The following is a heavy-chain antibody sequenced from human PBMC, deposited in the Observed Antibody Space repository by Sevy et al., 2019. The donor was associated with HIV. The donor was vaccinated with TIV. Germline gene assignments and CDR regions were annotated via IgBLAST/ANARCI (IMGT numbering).Heavy chain of an antibody. J-gene: IGHJ4*02. V-gene: IGHV3-11*01. CDR3: ARDAPSVDYTDY. D-gene: IGHD4-4*01. CDR1: GFTFSDYY. Sequence: GGSLRLSCAASGFTFSDYYMSWIRQAPGKGLEWVSYISSSGSTIYYADSVKGRFTISRDNAKNSLYLQMNSLRAKDTAVYYCARDAPSVDYTDYWGQGTLVTVSS. CDR2: ISSSGSTI.